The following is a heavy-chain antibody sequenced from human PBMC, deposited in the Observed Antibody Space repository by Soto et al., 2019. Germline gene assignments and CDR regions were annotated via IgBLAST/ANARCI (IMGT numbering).Heavy chain of an antibody. Sequence: QVQLVQSGPEVKKPGSSVKVSCTASEGSFSSYTFSWVRQTPGQGLEWMGRIIPVLTIANYAPKFQDRVTLTGDKATTTVYRELSSPLSHDTAVYYCTTQLIVHYQNRGGEDVWGQGTTVTVSS. CDR1: EGSFSSYT. CDR2: IIPVLTIA. CDR3: TTQLIVHYQNRGGEDV. V-gene: IGHV1-69*02. J-gene: IGHJ6*02. D-gene: IGHD6-6*01.